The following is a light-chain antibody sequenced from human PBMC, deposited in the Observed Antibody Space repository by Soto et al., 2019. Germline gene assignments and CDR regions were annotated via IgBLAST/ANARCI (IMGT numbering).Light chain of an antibody. CDR3: QQYNNWLYT. CDR1: QSVSSN. CDR2: GAS. Sequence: EIVMTQSPATLSVSPGERAALSCRASQSVSSNFAWYQQKPGQAPRLLIYGASTRATGIPARFSGSGSGTEFILSISSLQSGDFAVYYCQQYNNWLYTFGQGTKLEIK. J-gene: IGKJ2*01. V-gene: IGKV3-15*01.